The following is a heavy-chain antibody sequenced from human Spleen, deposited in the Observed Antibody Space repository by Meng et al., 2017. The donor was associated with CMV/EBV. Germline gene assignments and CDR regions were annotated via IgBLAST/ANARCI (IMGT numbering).Heavy chain of an antibody. CDR3: ARGNYYVSHDYQYYLDY. CDR2: IFPKVGVA. V-gene: IGHV1-69*04. D-gene: IGHD3-22*01. J-gene: IGHJ4*02. Sequence: PFSNYCISWVRQAPGQGLEWMGRIFPKVGVANYAQKLQGRVTITADKSTSTAYMEVSSLRSEDTAVYYCARGNYYVSHDYQYYLDYWGQGTLVTVSS. CDR1: PFSNYC.